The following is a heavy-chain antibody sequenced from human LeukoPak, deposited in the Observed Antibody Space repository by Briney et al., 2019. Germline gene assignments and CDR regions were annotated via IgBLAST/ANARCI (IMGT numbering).Heavy chain of an antibody. J-gene: IGHJ4*02. D-gene: IGHD3-10*01. CDR3: ARDVAGARSY. V-gene: IGHV3-74*01. CDR2: IDTDGRTT. Sequence: GGSLRLSCAVSGITLSNYGMSWVRQAPGKGLVWVSRIDTDGRTTNYADSVKGRFTIYRDNVQNTLFLQMNSLTVEDTAVYYCARDVAGARSYWGQGALVTVSS. CDR1: GITLSNYG.